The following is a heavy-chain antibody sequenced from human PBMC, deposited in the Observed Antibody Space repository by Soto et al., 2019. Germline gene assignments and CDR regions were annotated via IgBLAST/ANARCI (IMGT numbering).Heavy chain of an antibody. CDR3: ARDKFTGLFDY. D-gene: IGHD2-8*02. CDR2: INHSGST. V-gene: IGHV4-34*01. J-gene: IGHJ4*02. Sequence: QVQLQQWGAGLLKPSETLSLTCAVYGGSFSGYYWTWIRQPPGTGLEWIGEINHSGSTNYNPSLKSRVHISVDTSKHQFSLKLTSVTSADTVVYYCARDKFTGLFDYWGQGTLVTVSS. CDR1: GGSFSGYY.